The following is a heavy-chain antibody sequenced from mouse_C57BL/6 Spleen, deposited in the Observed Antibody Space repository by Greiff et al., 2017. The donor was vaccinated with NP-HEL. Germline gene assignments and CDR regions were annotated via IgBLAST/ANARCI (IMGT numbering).Heavy chain of an antibody. Sequence: QVQLKQPGAELVRPGSSVKLSCKASGYTFTSYWMHWVKQRPIQGLEWIGNIDPSDSETHYNQKFKDKATLTVDKSSSTAYMQLSSLTSEDSAVYYCARGGNDYGFDYWGQGTTLTVSS. CDR2: IDPSDSET. V-gene: IGHV1-52*01. J-gene: IGHJ2*01. CDR1: GYTFTSYW. D-gene: IGHD2-4*01. CDR3: ARGGNDYGFDY.